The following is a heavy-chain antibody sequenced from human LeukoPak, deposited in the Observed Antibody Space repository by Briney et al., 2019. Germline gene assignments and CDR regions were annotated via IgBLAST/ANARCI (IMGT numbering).Heavy chain of an antibody. J-gene: IGHJ4*02. V-gene: IGHV1-69*13. Sequence: SVKVSCRASGGTFSSYAISWVRQAPGQGLEWMGGIIPIFGTANYAQKFQGRVTITADESTSTAYMELRSLRSEETAVYYCAREGVGSYGPFAYWGQGTLVTVSS. CDR1: GGTFSSYA. CDR3: AREGVGSYGPFAY. D-gene: IGHD5-18*01. CDR2: IIPIFGTA.